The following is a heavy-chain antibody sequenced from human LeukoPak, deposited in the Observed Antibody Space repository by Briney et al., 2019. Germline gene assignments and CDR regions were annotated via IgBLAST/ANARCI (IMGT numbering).Heavy chain of an antibody. CDR3: AKSLGEWLNDAFDI. V-gene: IGHV3-48*03. CDR1: GFTLSSYE. J-gene: IGHJ3*02. D-gene: IGHD3-3*01. Sequence: GGSLRLSCAASGFTLSSYEMNWVRQAPGKGLEWVSYISSSGSTIYYADSVKGRFTISRDNAKNSLYLQMNSLRAEDTAVYYCAKSLGEWLNDAFDIWGQGTMVTVSS. CDR2: ISSSGSTI.